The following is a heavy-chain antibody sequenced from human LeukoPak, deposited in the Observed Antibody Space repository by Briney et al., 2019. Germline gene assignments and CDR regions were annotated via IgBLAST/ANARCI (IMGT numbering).Heavy chain of an antibody. Sequence: GGSLRLSCAASGFTFSSYGMHWVRQAPGKGLEWVAFIRYDGSNKYYADSVKGRFTISRDNSKNTLYLQMNSLRAEDTAVYYCATDSPGIAVATDYWGQGTLVTVSS. D-gene: IGHD6-19*01. CDR1: GFTFSSYG. CDR2: IRYDGSNK. V-gene: IGHV3-30*02. CDR3: ATDSPGIAVATDY. J-gene: IGHJ4*02.